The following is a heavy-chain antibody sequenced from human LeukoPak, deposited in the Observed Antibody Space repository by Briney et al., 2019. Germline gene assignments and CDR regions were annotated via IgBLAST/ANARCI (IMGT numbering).Heavy chain of an antibody. CDR2: ISYDGSNK. D-gene: IGHD3-22*01. J-gene: IGHJ4*02. CDR3: ARDVVPPKYYYDSSGYPIDY. CDR1: GFTFSSYA. V-gene: IGHV3-30-3*01. Sequence: GGSLRLSCAASGFTFSSYAMHWVRQAPGKGLEWGAVISYDGSNKYYADSVKGRFTISRDNSKNTLYLQMNSLRAEDTAVYYCARDVVPPKYYYDSSGYPIDYWGQGTLVTVSS.